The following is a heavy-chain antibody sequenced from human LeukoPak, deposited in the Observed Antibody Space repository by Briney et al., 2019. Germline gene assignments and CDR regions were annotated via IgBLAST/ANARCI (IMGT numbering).Heavy chain of an antibody. CDR1: GGSISSGDYY. V-gene: IGHV4-30-4*01. CDR2: IYYSGST. J-gene: IGHJ6*02. Sequence: SETLSLTCTVSGGSISSGDYYWSWIRQPPGKGLEWIGYIYYSGSTYYNPSLKSRVTISVDTSKNQFSLKLSSVTAADTAVYYCAREGSGYCSSTSCPYHGMDVWGQGTTVTVSS. CDR3: AREGSGYCSSTSCPYHGMDV. D-gene: IGHD2-2*01.